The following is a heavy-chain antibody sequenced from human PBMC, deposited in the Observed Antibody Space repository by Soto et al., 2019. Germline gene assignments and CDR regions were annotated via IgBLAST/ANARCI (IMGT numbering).Heavy chain of an antibody. CDR3: ARGRGYSYGLDP. J-gene: IGHJ5*02. CDR2: IAYSGTT. V-gene: IGHV4-30-4*01. Sequence: QVQLQESGPGLVKPSQTLSLTCTVSGDPISSSNNYWSWIRQPPWEGLEWIGFIAYSGTTSYSPSRKSRLAISLDTSKNQFSLSLSSVTAADTAVYYCARGRGYSYGLDPWGQGTLVTVSS. D-gene: IGHD5-18*01. CDR1: GDPISSSNNY.